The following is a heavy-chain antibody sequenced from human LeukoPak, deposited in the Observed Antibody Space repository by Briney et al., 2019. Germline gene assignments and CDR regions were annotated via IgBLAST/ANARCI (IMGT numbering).Heavy chain of an antibody. V-gene: IGHV3-72*01. Sequence: GGSLRLSCSVSGFTFSDHYMDWVRQAPGKGLDWVGRSRNRAHSYTTEYAASVKGRFTVSRADSENLLFLQINSLKTDDTAVYYCVALIRGLGYWGQGTLVTVSS. J-gene: IGHJ4*02. CDR1: GFTFSDHY. CDR3: VALIRGLGY. CDR2: SRNRAHSYTT. D-gene: IGHD3-10*01.